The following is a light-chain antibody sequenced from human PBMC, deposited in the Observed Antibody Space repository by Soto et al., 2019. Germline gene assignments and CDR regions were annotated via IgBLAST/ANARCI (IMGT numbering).Light chain of an antibody. CDR2: SDN. V-gene: IGLV1-44*01. J-gene: IGLJ2*01. Sequence: QSVLTQPPSASGTPGQRVTISCSGSSSNIGSNTVNWYQHVPGTAPKLLIYSDNQRPSAVPGRFSGSKSGTSAFLAISGLLSEDEADYYCATWDDSLNVVFGGGTQLTVL. CDR3: ATWDDSLNVV. CDR1: SSNIGSNT.